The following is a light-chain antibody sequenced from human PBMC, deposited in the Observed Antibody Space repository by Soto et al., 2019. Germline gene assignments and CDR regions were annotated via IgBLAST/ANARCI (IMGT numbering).Light chain of an antibody. CDR1: QDISSW. V-gene: IGKV1D-12*01. J-gene: IGKJ5*01. CDR3: QPANSFPIT. CDR2: DAS. Sequence: DIQMTHAPSSVSASVGDRVVITCRASQDISSWLAWYQQKPGKAPKLLISDASSLQSGVPSRFSGSGSGTDFTLTINSLQPDDFATYYCQPANSFPITFGQGTRLEIK.